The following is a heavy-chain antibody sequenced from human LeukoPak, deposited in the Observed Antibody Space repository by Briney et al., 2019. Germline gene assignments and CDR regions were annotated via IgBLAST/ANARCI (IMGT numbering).Heavy chain of an antibody. CDR2: IYHSGST. CDR3: ARDSIAVAGNNWFDP. Sequence: SQTLSLTCTVSGGSISSGGYYWSWIRQPPGKGLEWIGYIYHSGSTYYNPSLKSRVTISVDRSKNQFSLKLSSVTAADTAVYYCARDSIAVAGNNWFDPWGQGTLVTVSS. D-gene: IGHD6-19*01. CDR1: GGSISSGGYY. V-gene: IGHV4-30-2*01. J-gene: IGHJ5*02.